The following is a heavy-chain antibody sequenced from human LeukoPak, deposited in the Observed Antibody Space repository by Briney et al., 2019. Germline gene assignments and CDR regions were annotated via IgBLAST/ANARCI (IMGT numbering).Heavy chain of an antibody. CDR3: ARGRYDFWSGYYPPYYFDY. D-gene: IGHD3-3*01. V-gene: IGHV3-21*01. CDR1: GFTFSSYS. J-gene: IGHJ4*02. CDR2: ISSSRSYI. Sequence: AGGSLRLSCAASGFTFSSYSMNWVRQAPGKGLEWVSSISSSRSYIYYADSVKGRFTISRDNAKNSLYLQMNSLRAEDTAVYYCARGRYDFWSGYYPPYYFDYWGQGTLVTVSS.